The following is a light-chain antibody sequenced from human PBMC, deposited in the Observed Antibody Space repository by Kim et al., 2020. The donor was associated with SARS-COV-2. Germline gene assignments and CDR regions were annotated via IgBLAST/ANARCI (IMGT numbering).Light chain of an antibody. J-gene: IGKJ1*01. V-gene: IGKV1-39*01. CDR1: QSIGPY. Sequence: DIQMTQSPSSLSPSLGDRVTITCRASQSIGPYLNWYQQKPGEAPNLLIHAASGLQSGVPSRFSGSGSGTAFTLSISSLQPEDFATYYCQQTYSAPWTFGQGTKVDIK. CDR3: QQTYSAPWT. CDR2: AAS.